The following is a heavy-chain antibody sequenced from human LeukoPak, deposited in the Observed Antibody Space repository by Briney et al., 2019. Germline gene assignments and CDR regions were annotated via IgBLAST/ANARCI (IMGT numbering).Heavy chain of an antibody. V-gene: IGHV4-59*01. J-gene: IGHJ3*02. CDR2: IYYSGST. Sequence: PSETLSLTCTVSGGSISSYYWSWMRQPPGKGVEWIGYIYYSGSTNYNPSLKSRVTISVDTSKNQFYLKLSSVTAADTAVYYCARVVLVGDAFDIWGQGTMVTVSS. CDR1: GGSISSYY. CDR3: ARVVLVGDAFDI.